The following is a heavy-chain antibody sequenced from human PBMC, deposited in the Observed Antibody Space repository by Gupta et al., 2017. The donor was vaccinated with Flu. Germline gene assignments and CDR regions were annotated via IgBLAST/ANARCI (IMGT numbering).Heavy chain of an antibody. CDR3: VRGLPYCSGGSCYDDPNGYLDL. J-gene: IGHJ2*01. D-gene: IGHD2-15*01. CDR2: IYYSGSS. Sequence: GYIYYSGSSNYNPSLKSRVTISVDTSKNQFSLKLSSLTAADTAMYYCVRGLPYCSGGSCYDDPNGYLDLWGRGTLVTVSS. V-gene: IGHV4-59*09.